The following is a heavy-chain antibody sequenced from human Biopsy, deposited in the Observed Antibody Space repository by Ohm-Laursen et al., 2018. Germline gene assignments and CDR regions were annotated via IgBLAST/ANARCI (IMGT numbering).Heavy chain of an antibody. CDR3: ARLNSGTYDASDL. Sequence: SLRLSCTASGFAFTLYEMNWVRQAPGKGMEWISYIYGGGNPVSYADSVKGRFTISRDNAHNSLYLHMNSLGAEDTAVYYCARLNSGTYDASDLWGQGTMVIVSS. V-gene: IGHV3-48*03. CDR1: GFAFTLYE. D-gene: IGHD1-26*01. CDR2: IYGGGNPV. J-gene: IGHJ3*01.